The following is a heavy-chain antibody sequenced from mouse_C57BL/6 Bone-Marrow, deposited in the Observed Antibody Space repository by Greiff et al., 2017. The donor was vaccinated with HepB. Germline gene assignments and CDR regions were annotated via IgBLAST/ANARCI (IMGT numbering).Heavy chain of an antibody. V-gene: IGHV2-2*01. CDR1: GFSLTSYG. D-gene: IGHD4-1*01. CDR2: IWSGGST. CDR3: ASIEFWDWAMDY. J-gene: IGHJ4*01. Sequence: VQGVESGPGLVQPSQSLSITCTVSGFSLTSYGVHWVRQSPGKGLEWLGVIWSGGSTDYNAAFISRLSISKDNSKSQVFFKMNSLQADDTAIYYCASIEFWDWAMDYWGQGTSVTVSS.